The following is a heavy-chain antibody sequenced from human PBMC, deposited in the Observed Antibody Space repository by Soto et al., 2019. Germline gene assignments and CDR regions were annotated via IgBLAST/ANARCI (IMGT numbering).Heavy chain of an antibody. J-gene: IGHJ4*02. V-gene: IGHV3-23*01. CDR2: ISNGGGST. D-gene: IGHD1-26*01. CDR1: GFTFKNYA. CDR3: AISSGATSAQFDY. Sequence: GGSLRLSCAASGFTFKNYAMSWVRQAPGQGLEWVSSISNGGGSTYHADSVKGRFTISRDNSRNTLYLQMNSLRADDLAVYYCAISSGATSAQFDYWGQGTRVTVSS.